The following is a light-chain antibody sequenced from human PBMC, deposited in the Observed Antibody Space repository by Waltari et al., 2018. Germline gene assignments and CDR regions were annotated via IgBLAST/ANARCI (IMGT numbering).Light chain of an antibody. Sequence: AIQMTQSPSSLSASIGDRVTITCRASQGIRSDIGWYQQKPGKAPRLLIYAASTLQSGVPSRFSGSGSGTDFTLTISSLQPEDFGTYYCLQDYNYPGTFGGGTKVEIK. CDR1: QGIRSD. CDR3: LQDYNYPGT. J-gene: IGKJ4*01. CDR2: AAS. V-gene: IGKV1-6*01.